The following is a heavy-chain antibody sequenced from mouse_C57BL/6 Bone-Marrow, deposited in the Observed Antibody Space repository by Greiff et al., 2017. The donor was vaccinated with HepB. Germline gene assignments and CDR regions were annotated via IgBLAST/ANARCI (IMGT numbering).Heavy chain of an antibody. CDR2: ISDGGSYT. CDR1: GFTFSSYA. CDR3: ARGKIYLDY. V-gene: IGHV5-4*01. Sequence: EVQLVESGGGLVKPGGSLKLSCAASGFTFSSYAMSWVRQTPEKRLEWVATISDGGSYTYYPDNVKGRITISRDNAKNNLYLQMSHLKSEDTAMYYCARGKIYLDYWGQGTTLTVSS. J-gene: IGHJ2*01.